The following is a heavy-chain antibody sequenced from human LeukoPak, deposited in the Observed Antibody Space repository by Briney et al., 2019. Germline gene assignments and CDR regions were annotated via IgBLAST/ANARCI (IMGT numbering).Heavy chain of an antibody. Sequence: GGSLRLSCAASGFTFSSYAMSWVRQAPGKGLEWVSAISGSGGSTYYADSVKGRFTISRDNSKNTLYLQMNSLTAEDTAVYYCARGHVPGSDRHWDYWGQGTLVTVSS. J-gene: IGHJ4*02. D-gene: IGHD3-10*01. V-gene: IGHV3-23*01. CDR3: ARGHVPGSDRHWDY. CDR2: ISGSGGST. CDR1: GFTFSSYA.